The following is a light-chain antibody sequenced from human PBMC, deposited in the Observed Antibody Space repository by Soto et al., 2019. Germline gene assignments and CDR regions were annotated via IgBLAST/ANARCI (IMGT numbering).Light chain of an antibody. CDR2: DAS. CDR1: ESLSNY. J-gene: IGKJ1*01. CDR3: QQRSHWPLT. V-gene: IGKV3-11*01. Sequence: EIVLTQSPATLSLSPGERATLSCRATESLSNYLAWYQQKPGQAPRLLIYDASNRATGIPARFSGSGSGTDFTLTISSLEPEDFAIYYCQQRSHWPLTFGQGTKVEIK.